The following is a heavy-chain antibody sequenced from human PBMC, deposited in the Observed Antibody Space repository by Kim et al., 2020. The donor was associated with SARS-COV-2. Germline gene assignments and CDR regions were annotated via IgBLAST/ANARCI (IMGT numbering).Heavy chain of an antibody. CDR3: VSLAAGYGLDV. CDR2: IYYTGNT. V-gene: IGHV4-59*01. D-gene: IGHD6-19*01. CDR1: GDSIKSFY. J-gene: IGHJ6*02. Sequence: SETLSLTCDVSGDSIKSFYWSWIRQPPGKGLEWIGYIYYTGNTNYNPSLQSRVTISVDTSKNQFSLKLNAVTTADTAVYYCVSLAAGYGLDVLGQGAAAT.